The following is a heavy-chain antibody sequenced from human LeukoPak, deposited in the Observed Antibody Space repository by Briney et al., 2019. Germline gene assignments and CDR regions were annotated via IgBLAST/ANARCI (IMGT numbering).Heavy chain of an antibody. CDR2: IKQDGSEK. Sequence: QAGGSLRPSCAASGFTFSSYWMSWVRQAPGKGLEWVANIKQDGSEKYYVDSVKGRFTISRDNAKNSLYLQMNSLRAEDTAVYYCARAGWSYYYDSSGYYWGQGTLVTVSS. V-gene: IGHV3-7*01. J-gene: IGHJ4*02. D-gene: IGHD3-22*01. CDR1: GFTFSSYW. CDR3: ARAGWSYYYDSSGYY.